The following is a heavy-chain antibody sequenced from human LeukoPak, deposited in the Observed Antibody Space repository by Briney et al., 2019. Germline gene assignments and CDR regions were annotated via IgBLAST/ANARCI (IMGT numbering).Heavy chain of an antibody. CDR2: IRSKADGETT. J-gene: IGHJ4*02. V-gene: IGHV3-15*05. D-gene: IGHD3-10*01. CDR1: GFTFTNFW. CDR3: VTGSGGARLGY. Sequence: PGGSLTLSCAASGFTFTNFWMSWVRQAPGKGLEWVARIRSKADGETTNYPAPLKGRVTISRDDLKNTLYLQMNNLKIEDTAVYYCVTGSGGARLGYWGQGTLVTVSS.